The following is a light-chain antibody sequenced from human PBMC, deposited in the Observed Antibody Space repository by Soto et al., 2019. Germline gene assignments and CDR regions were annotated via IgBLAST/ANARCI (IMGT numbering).Light chain of an antibody. CDR3: SSYTSSNTLEV. V-gene: IGLV2-14*01. Sequence: QSALLQPASVSGSPGQSITISCTGTSSDVGGSNYVSWYQHHPHRAPKLLIYEVSYPPSGVSNRFSGSKSGNMASLTISGLQAEDEADYYCSSYTSSNTLEVFGSGTKLTVL. CDR2: EVS. CDR1: SSDVGGSNY. J-gene: IGLJ2*01.